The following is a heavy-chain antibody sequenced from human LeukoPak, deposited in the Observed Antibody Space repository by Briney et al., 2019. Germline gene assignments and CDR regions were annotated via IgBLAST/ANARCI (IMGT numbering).Heavy chain of an antibody. D-gene: IGHD3-10*01. CDR1: GGTFSSYA. CDR2: IIPILGIA. CDR3: ATVEVRGEIYFDY. Sequence: SVKVSCKASGGTFSSYAISWVRQAPGQGLEWMGRIIPILGIANYAQKFQGRVTMTEDTSTDTAYMELSSLRSEDTAVYYCATVEVRGEIYFDYWGQGTLVTVSS. V-gene: IGHV1-69*04. J-gene: IGHJ4*02.